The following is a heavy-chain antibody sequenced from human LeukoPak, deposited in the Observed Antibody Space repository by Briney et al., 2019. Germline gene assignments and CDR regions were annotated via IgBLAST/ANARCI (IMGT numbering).Heavy chain of an antibody. V-gene: IGHV1-18*01. CDR3: ARDAREVLLWFGEFSP. Sequence: ASVKVSCKASGYTFTNYGISWVRQAPGQGLEWMGWISGYNGKTNYAQKLQDRVTMTTDTSTSTAYMELRSLRSDDTAVYYCARDAREVLLWFGEFSPWGQGTLVTVSS. CDR2: ISGYNGKT. CDR1: GYTFTNYG. J-gene: IGHJ5*02. D-gene: IGHD3-10*01.